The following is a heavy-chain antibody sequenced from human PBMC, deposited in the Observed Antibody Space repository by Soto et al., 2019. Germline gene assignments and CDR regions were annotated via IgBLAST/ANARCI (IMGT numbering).Heavy chain of an antibody. V-gene: IGHV4-34*01. CDR2: INHSGST. Sequence: PSETLSLTCAVYGGSFSGYYWSWIRQPPGKGLEWIGEINHSGSTNYNPSLKSRVTISVDTSKNQFSLKLSSVTAADTAVYYCARMYYYGSGEHNWFDPWGQGTLVTVSS. CDR3: ARMYYYGSGEHNWFDP. D-gene: IGHD3-10*01. CDR1: GGSFSGYY. J-gene: IGHJ5*02.